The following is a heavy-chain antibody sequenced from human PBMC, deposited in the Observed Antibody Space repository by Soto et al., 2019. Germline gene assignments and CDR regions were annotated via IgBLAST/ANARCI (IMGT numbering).Heavy chain of an antibody. CDR1: GGSFSGYY. CDR3: ARGQGPFDY. Sequence: QVQLQQWGAGLLKPSEPLSLTCAVYGGSFSGYYWSWIRQPPGKGLEWIGEINHSGSTNYNPSLKSRVTISVDTSKNQFSLKLSSVTAADTAVYYCARGQGPFDYWGQGTLGTVSS. V-gene: IGHV4-34*01. J-gene: IGHJ4*02. CDR2: INHSGST.